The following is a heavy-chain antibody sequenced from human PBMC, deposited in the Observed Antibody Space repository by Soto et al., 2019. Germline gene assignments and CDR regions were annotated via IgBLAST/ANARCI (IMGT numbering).Heavy chain of an antibody. D-gene: IGHD2-2*01. CDR3: ARHTDVVVPAAMLAAFDS. CDR1: GYSFTSYW. V-gene: IGHV5-10-1*01. J-gene: IGHJ3*02. Sequence: GESLKISCKGSGYSFTSYWISWVRQMPGKGLEWMGRIDPSDSYTNYSPSFQGHVTISADKSISTAYLQWSSLKASDTAMYYCARHTDVVVPAAMLAAFDSWGQGTRVTVAS. CDR2: IDPSDSYT.